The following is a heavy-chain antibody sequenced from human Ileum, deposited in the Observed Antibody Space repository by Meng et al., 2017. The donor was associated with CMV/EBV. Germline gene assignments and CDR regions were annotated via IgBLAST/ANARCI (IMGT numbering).Heavy chain of an antibody. CDR3: ARDSNRSGRNYYYGLDV. CDR2: ISRGGSAI. J-gene: IGHJ6*02. V-gene: IGHV3-48*03. D-gene: IGHD2/OR15-2a*01. CDR1: GFTFGSFA. Sequence: GESLKISCVASGFTFGSFAMNWVRQAPGKGLEWVSYISRGGSAIYYADSVKGRFTISRDNAKNSLYLQMTSLSAEDTGVYYCARDSNRSGRNYYYGLDVWGQGTTVTVSS.